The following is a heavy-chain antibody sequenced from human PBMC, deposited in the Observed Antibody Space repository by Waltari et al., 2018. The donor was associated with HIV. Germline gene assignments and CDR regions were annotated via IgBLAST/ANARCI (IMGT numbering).Heavy chain of an antibody. D-gene: IGHD3-16*02. CDR1: GDSVSRNSAA. J-gene: IGHJ6*02. CDR3: TGSLGYRDSYYSMDV. V-gene: IGHV6-1*01. CDR2: TYYRSKWYN. Sequence: QVQLQQSGPGLVKPSQTLSLTCAISGDSVSRNSAAWNWIRQSASIGLGWLGRTYYRSKWYNDYAGSVKSQININVDTSKNQFSLQVNSVTPEDTAVYYCTGSLGYRDSYYSMDVWGQGTTVTVSS.